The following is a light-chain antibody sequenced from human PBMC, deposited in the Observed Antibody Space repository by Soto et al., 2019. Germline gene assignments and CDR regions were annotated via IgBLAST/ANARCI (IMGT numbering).Light chain of an antibody. CDR3: QQFDGSSRPLI. J-gene: IGKJ4*01. V-gene: IGKV3-20*01. CDR2: S. Sequence: STRATGIPARFSGSGSGTDFTLTISRLEPEDFAVYFCQQFDGSSRPLIFGGGTKVDIK.